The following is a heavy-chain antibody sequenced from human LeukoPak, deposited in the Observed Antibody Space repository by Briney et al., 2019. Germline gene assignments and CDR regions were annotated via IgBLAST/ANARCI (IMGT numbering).Heavy chain of an antibody. CDR2: ISGSGGNT. V-gene: IGHV3-23*01. Sequence: GGSLRLSCAASGFTFSIYAMSWVRQAPGKGLEWVSAISGSGGNTYHADSVKGRLTISRDNSKNTLYLQMSSLRAEDTALYYCAKGFIYCSGDSCYPGNWYFDLWGRGTLVTVSS. CDR1: GFTFSIYA. D-gene: IGHD2-15*01. J-gene: IGHJ2*01. CDR3: AKGFIYCSGDSCYPGNWYFDL.